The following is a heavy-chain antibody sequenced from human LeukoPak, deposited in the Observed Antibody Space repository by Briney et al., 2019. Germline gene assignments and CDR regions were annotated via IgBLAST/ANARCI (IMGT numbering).Heavy chain of an antibody. V-gene: IGHV4-4*09. Sequence: SETLSLTCTVSGGSISSYYWSWIRQPPGKGLEWIGYIYTSGSTNYNPSLKSRVTISVDTSTNQFSLKLSSVTAADTAVYYCARHDVGYSSSWPYWGQGTLVTVSS. CDR3: ARHDVGYSSSWPY. D-gene: IGHD6-13*01. J-gene: IGHJ4*02. CDR2: IYTSGST. CDR1: GGSISSYY.